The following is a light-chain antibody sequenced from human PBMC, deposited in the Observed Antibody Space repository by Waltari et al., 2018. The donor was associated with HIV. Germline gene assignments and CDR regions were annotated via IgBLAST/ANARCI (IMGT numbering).Light chain of an antibody. CDR1: SSAAGGSNY. CDR2: DVS. Sequence: QSALTQPRSVSGSPGPPVTIPCTGTSSAAGGSNYASWYQQHPGKAPKLMIYDVSKRPSGVPDRFSGSKSDNTASLTISGLQAEDEADYYCCSYAGTYRVFGGGTKLTVL. J-gene: IGLJ3*02. V-gene: IGLV2-11*01. CDR3: CSYAGTYRV.